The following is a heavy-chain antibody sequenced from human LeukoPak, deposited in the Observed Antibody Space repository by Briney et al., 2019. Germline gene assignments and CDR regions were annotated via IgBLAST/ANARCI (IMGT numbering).Heavy chain of an antibody. CDR3: ATDIFSAYYDFPYGMDA. CDR1: GYTLTELS. D-gene: IGHD3-3*01. V-gene: IGHV1-24*01. CDR2: FDPEDGET. J-gene: IGHJ6*02. Sequence: ASVKVSCKVSGYTLTELSMHWVRQAPGKGLEWMGGFDPEDGETIYAQKFQGRVTMTEDTSTDTAYMELSSLRSEDTAVYYCATDIFSAYYDFPYGMDAWGQGTTVTVSS.